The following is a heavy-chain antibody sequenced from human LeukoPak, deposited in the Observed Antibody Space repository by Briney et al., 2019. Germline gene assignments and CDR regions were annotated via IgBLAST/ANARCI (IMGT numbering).Heavy chain of an antibody. CDR3: ASLEGQQLVV. D-gene: IGHD6-13*01. CDR1: GGSFSGYY. CDR2: INHSGST. Sequence: SETLSLTCAVYGGSFSGYYWSWIRQPPGKGLEWIGEINHSGSTNYNPSLKSRVTISVDTSKNQFSLKLSSVTAADTAVYYYASLEGQQLVVWGQGTLVTVSS. V-gene: IGHV4-34*01. J-gene: IGHJ4*02.